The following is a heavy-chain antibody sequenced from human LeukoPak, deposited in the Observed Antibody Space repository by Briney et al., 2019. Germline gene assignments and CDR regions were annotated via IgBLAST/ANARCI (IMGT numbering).Heavy chain of an antibody. J-gene: IGHJ6*03. CDR1: GGSISSYY. D-gene: IGHD4-17*01. CDR2: IYYSGST. CDR3: ARVSGDYYYYYMDV. V-gene: IGHV4-59*01. Sequence: SETLSLTCTVSGGSISSYYWSWIRQPPGKGLEWIGYIYYSGSTNYNPSLKSRVTISVDTSKNQFSLKLSSVTAADTAVYYCARVSGDYYYYYMDVWGKGTTVTISS.